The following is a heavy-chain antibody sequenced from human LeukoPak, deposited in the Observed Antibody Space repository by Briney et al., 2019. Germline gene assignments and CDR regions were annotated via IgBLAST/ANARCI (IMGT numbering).Heavy chain of an antibody. CDR2: IKQDGSEK. D-gene: IGHD3-10*01. J-gene: IGHJ4*02. V-gene: IGHV3-7*04. Sequence: GGSLRLSCAAFGFTFSHYWMSWVRQAPGKGLEWVANIKQDGSEKNYVDSVKGRFTISRDNAKNSLYLQMNILRAEDTAVYYCARDLYASGSYDYWGQGTLVTVSS. CDR1: GFTFSHYW. CDR3: ARDLYASGSYDY.